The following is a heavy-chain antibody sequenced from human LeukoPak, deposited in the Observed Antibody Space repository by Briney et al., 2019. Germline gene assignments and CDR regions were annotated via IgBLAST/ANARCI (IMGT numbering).Heavy chain of an antibody. V-gene: IGHV3-30-3*01. CDR2: ISYDGSNK. Sequence: PGGSLRLSCAASGFTFSSYAMHWVRQAPGKGLEWVAVISYDGSNKYYADSVKGRFTISRDNSKNTLYLQMNSLRAEDTAVYYCARGAATFGVVIIPVDYWGQGTLVTVSS. D-gene: IGHD3-3*01. CDR1: GFTFSSYA. J-gene: IGHJ4*02. CDR3: ARGAATFGVVIIPVDY.